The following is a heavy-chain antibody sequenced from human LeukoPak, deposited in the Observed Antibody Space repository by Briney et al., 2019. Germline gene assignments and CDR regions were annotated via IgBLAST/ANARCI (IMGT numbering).Heavy chain of an antibody. CDR1: GFTFSSYS. J-gene: IGHJ4*02. CDR2: ISSSSSTI. Sequence: GSLRLSCAASGFTFSSYSMNWVRQAPGKGLEWVSYISSSSSTIYYADSVKGRFTISRDNAKNSLYLQMNSLRAEDTAVYYCARDKGSSGWFFDYWGQGTLVTVSS. V-gene: IGHV3-48*01. D-gene: IGHD6-19*01. CDR3: ARDKGSSGWFFDY.